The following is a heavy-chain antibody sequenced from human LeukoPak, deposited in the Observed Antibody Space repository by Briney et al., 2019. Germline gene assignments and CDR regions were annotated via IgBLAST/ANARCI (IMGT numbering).Heavy chain of an antibody. J-gene: IGHJ4*02. CDR1: GGTFSSYT. V-gene: IGHV1-69*02. CDR3: ARPRGTGTTYLDY. D-gene: IGHD1-7*01. Sequence: SVKVSCKASGGTFSSYTISWVRQAPGQGLEWMGRIIPILGIANYAQKFQGRVTITTDESTSTAYMELSSLRSEDTAVYYCARPRGTGTTYLDYWGQGTLVTVSS. CDR2: IIPILGIA.